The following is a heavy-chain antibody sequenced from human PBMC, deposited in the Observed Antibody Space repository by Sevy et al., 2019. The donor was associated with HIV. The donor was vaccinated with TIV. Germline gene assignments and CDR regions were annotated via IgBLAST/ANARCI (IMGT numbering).Heavy chain of an antibody. J-gene: IGHJ4*02. D-gene: IGHD1-26*01. CDR1: GFAFRGSA. Sequence: GGSLRLSCAASGFAFRGSAIHWVRQASGKGLEWIGRIRSKGNSFATDYVPSVKGRFTISRDDSKKTAYLEMSSLKIDDTAVYYCAGQVGDTVMAIFDYWAREPWSPSPQ. CDR3: AGQVGDTVMAIFDY. CDR2: IRSKGNSFAT. V-gene: IGHV3-73*01.